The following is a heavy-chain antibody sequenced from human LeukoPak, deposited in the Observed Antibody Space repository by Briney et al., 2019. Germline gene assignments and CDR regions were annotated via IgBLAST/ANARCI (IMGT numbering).Heavy chain of an antibody. V-gene: IGHV3-48*03. J-gene: IGHJ6*04. CDR1: GFTFSSYE. CDR3: ARDSSYGGAPV. D-gene: IGHD2-21*01. CDR2: ISSGGSTI. Sequence: GGSLRLSCAASGFTFSSYEMNWVRQAPGKGLEWVSYISSGGSTIYYADSGKGRFTISRDNAKNSLYLQMNSLRAEDTAVYYCARDSSYGGAPVWGKGTTVTVSS.